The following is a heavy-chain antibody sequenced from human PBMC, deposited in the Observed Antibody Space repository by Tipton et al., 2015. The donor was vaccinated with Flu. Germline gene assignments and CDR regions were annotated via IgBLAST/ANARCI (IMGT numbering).Heavy chain of an antibody. CDR2: IYHSGST. V-gene: IGHV4-38-2*02. CDR1: GYSISSGYY. D-gene: IGHD6-19*01. CDR3: ARGQGNSGWRYFDY. Sequence: TLSLTCTVSGYSISSGYYWGWIRQPPGKGLEWIGSIYHSGSTYYNPSLKSRVTISVDTSKNQFSLKLSSVTAADTAVYYCARGQGNSGWRYFDYWGQGTLVTVSS. J-gene: IGHJ4*02.